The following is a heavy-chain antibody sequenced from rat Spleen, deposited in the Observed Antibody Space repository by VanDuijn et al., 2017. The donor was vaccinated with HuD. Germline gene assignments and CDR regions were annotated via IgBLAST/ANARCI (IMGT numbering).Heavy chain of an antibody. D-gene: IGHD3-2*01. J-gene: IGHJ3*01. V-gene: IGHV5-22*01. CDR1: GFTFSDYY. CDR3: ARPLALNWFAY. CDR2: IDTDGSST. Sequence: EVQLVESGGGLVQPGRSLKLSCAASGFTFSDYYMAWVRQAPKKGLEWVSSIDTDGSSTYYRDSVKGRFTISRDNAKTTLYLQMDSLRSEDTATYFCARPLALNWFAYWGQGTLVTVSS.